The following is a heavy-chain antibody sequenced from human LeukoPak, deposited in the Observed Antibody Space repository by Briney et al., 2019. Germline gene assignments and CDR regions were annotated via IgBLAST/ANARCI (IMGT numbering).Heavy chain of an antibody. J-gene: IGHJ4*02. Sequence: GASVKVSCKASGYTFTSYDINWVRQATGQGLDWMGWMDPTRGNTGYAQKFQGRVTMTRNTSISTAYMELSSLRSEDTAVYYCARTAIVTPRRPTPIAARPRGPFGYWGQGTLVTVSS. D-gene: IGHD6-6*01. CDR2: MDPTRGNT. V-gene: IGHV1-8*01. CDR3: ARTAIVTPRRPTPIAARPRGPFGY. CDR1: GYTFTSYD.